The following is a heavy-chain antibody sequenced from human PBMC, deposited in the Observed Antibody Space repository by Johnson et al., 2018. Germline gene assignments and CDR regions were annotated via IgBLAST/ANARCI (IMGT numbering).Heavy chain of an antibody. V-gene: IGHV4-39*07. D-gene: IGHD4-11*01. CDR1: GGSISGSNYY. J-gene: IGHJ3*01. CDR2: IYHTGST. CDR3: AGSEGSYYF. Sequence: QVQLQESGPGLVKXSETXSLXCTVSGGSISGSNYYWGWIRQPPGKGLEWIGSIYHTGSTFSKPSLKSRVTILVDTSKNHFSLRLTSVTAADTAVYYCAGSEGSYYFWGQGTVVTVSP.